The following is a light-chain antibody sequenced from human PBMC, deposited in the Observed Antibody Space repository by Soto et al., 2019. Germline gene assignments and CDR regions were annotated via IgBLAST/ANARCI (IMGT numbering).Light chain of an antibody. CDR3: AAWDDSLNGLL. CDR2: NDN. J-gene: IGLJ3*02. V-gene: IGLV1-44*01. CDR1: SSNIGAGYD. Sequence: QSVLTQPPSVSGAPGQRVTISCTGSSSNIGAGYDVHWYRHLPGTAPKLLIYNDNQRPSGVPDRFSGSKSGTSASLAISGLHSEDEADYYCAAWDDSLNGLLFGGGTKLTVL.